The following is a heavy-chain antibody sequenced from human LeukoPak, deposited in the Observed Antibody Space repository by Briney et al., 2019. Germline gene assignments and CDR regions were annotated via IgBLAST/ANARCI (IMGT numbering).Heavy chain of an antibody. CDR2: IRYNGNDN. J-gene: IGHJ3*02. CDR1: GFTFETFG. V-gene: IGHV3-30*02. Sequence: GGSLRLSCAASGFTFETFGMHWVRQAPGKGLEWVTFIRYNGNDNYNADSVKGRFTISRDNAKNSLYLQMNSLRAEDTAVYYCARDLTSIAARPSAFDIWGQGTMVTVSS. CDR3: ARDLTSIAARPSAFDI. D-gene: IGHD6-6*01.